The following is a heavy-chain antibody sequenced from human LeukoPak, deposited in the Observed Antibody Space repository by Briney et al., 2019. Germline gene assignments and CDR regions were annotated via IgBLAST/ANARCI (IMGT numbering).Heavy chain of an antibody. Sequence: GGSLRLSCAASGFTFSSYAMSWVRQAPGKGLEWVSAISGSGGSTYYADPVKGRFTISRDNSKNTLYLQMNSLRAEDTAVYYCARRAGAYSHPYDYWGQGTLVTVSS. CDR1: GFTFSSYA. J-gene: IGHJ4*02. CDR2: ISGSGGST. CDR3: ARRAGAYSHPYDY. V-gene: IGHV3-23*01. D-gene: IGHD4/OR15-4a*01.